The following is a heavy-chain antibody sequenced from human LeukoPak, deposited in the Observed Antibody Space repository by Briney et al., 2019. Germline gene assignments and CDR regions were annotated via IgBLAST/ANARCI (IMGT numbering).Heavy chain of an antibody. D-gene: IGHD6-19*01. Sequence: ASVKVSCKASGYTFTGYYMHWVRQAPGQGLEWMGWINPNSGGTNYAQKFQGRVTMTRDTSISTAYMELSRLTSDDTAVYYCASGGERYSSGWYGDYWGQGTLVTVSS. V-gene: IGHV1-2*02. J-gene: IGHJ4*02. CDR2: INPNSGGT. CDR3: ASGGERYSSGWYGDY. CDR1: GYTFTGYY.